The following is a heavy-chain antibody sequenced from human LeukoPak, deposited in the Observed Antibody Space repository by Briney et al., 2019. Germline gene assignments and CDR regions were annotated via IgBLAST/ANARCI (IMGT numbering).Heavy chain of an antibody. Sequence: GGSLRLSCAASGFSFSSYSMNWVRQAPGKGLEWVSVIYSGGSTYYADSVKGRFTISRHNSKNTLYLQMNSLRAEDTAVYYCAINYYDSSGYYYKDYWGQGTLVTVSS. CDR1: GFSFSSYS. D-gene: IGHD3-22*01. CDR3: AINYYDSSGYYYKDY. CDR2: IYSGGST. V-gene: IGHV3-53*04. J-gene: IGHJ4*02.